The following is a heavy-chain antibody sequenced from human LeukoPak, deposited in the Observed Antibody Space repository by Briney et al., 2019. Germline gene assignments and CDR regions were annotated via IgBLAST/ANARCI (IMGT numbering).Heavy chain of an antibody. CDR3: AREFSSYFDY. CDR2: IIRIFGTA. CDR1: GYTFTSYA. V-gene: IGHV1-69*13. Sequence: SVKVSCKASGYTFTSYAINWVRQAPGQGLEWMGGIIRIFGTAKYAQKFQGRVTITADESTSTTYMELSSLRSEDTAVYYCAREFSSYFDYWGQGTLVTVSS. J-gene: IGHJ4*02.